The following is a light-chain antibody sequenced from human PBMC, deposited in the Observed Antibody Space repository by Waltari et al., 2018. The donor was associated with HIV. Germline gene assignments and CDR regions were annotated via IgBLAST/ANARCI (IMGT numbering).Light chain of an antibody. J-gene: IGLJ2*01. CDR3: TSYVDNYHVF. Sequence: QSALTQPPSPSGSPGQSVTISCTGTSNDVGAYDYVSWYQQHPGRAPKLLIYEVTKRPSGVPDRFSGSKSGNTASLTVSGLQAEDDGHYYCTSYVDNYHVFFGGGTKLTVL. CDR2: EVT. V-gene: IGLV2-8*01. CDR1: SNDVGAYDY.